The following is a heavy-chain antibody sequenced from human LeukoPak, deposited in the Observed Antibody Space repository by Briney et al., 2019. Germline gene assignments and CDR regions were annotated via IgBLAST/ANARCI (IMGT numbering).Heavy chain of an antibody. Sequence: GGSLRLSCAASGFTFSSYSMNWVRQAPGKGLVWVSRINSDGSSTSYADSVKGRFTISRDNAKNTLYLQMNSLRAEDTAVYYCAREPIKDYYYGMDVWGQGTTVTVSS. D-gene: IGHD5-24*01. J-gene: IGHJ6*02. V-gene: IGHV3-74*01. CDR1: GFTFSSYS. CDR2: INSDGSST. CDR3: AREPIKDYYYGMDV.